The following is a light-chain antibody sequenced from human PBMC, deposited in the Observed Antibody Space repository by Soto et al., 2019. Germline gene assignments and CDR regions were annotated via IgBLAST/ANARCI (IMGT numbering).Light chain of an antibody. V-gene: IGKV1-5*03. CDR1: ERVSKW. CDR2: QAS. CDR3: QQYNSYFFT. Sequence: DIQLTQSPSTLSAFVGDRVTITCRASERVSKWLAWYQQKPGKAPKLLIYQASSLESGVPSRFSGSGYGTEFTLTINNLQPDDSATYYCQQYNSYFFTFGPGTKVDVK. J-gene: IGKJ3*01.